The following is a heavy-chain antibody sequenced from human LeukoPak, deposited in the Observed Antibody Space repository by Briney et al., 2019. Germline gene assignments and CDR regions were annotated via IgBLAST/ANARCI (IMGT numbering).Heavy chain of an antibody. CDR1: GFVFSTFT. V-gene: IGHV3-21*01. Sequence: GCLSLSCAPSGFVFSTFTINWVRQPPGRGLEWVSSTTTIVTNIYYTDSLKGRFTLSRDNAKTSLNLQLKSPRAEDTAVYYCARDLDYFDYWGQGTLVTV. J-gene: IGHJ4*02. CDR3: ARDLDYFDY. CDR2: TTTIVTNI.